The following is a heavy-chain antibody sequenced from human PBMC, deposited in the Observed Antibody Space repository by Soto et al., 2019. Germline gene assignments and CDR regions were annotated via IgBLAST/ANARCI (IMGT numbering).Heavy chain of an antibody. Sequence: EVQLVESGGGLVKPGESLRLSCAASGFSFSSYTMNWVRQAPGQGLQWVSSITNRGTHTYSADSVKGRSTISRDNDKNSLYLQMNNLRAEDTAIYFCARAHEVAWFDSWGLGTLVTVTS. J-gene: IGHJ5*01. CDR3: ARAHEVAWFDS. CDR2: ITNRGTHT. V-gene: IGHV3-21*01. D-gene: IGHD2-15*01. CDR1: GFSFSSYT.